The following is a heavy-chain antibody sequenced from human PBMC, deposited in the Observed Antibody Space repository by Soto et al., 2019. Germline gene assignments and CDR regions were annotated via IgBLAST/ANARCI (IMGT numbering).Heavy chain of an antibody. J-gene: IGHJ6*03. CDR2: IYYSGST. CDR3: ARVSVGINQFSHYYYYMDV. D-gene: IGHD2-21*01. Sequence: PSETLSLTCTVSGDSISSYYWSWIRQPPGKGLEWIGYIYYSGSTNFNPSLKSRVTISVDTSKNQFSLKLRSVTTADTAVYYCARVSVGINQFSHYYYYMDVWAKGTTVTVSS. V-gene: IGHV4-59*01. CDR1: GDSISSYY.